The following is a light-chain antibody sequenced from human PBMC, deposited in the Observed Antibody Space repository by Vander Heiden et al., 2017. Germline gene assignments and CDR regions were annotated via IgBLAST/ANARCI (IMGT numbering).Light chain of an antibody. CDR2: GAS. V-gene: IGKV3-15*01. J-gene: IGKJ4*01. Sequence: EIVMTQSPATLSVSPGERATLSCRASQSVSSNLAWYQQKPGQAPRLLIYGASTRATGIPARFSGSGSGTEFTLTISSRQSEDFAVYYCQQYNNWPPNLTFGGGTKVEIK. CDR3: QQYNNWPPNLT. CDR1: QSVSSN.